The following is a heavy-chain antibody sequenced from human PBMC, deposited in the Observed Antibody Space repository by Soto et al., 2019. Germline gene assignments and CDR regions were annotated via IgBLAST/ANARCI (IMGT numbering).Heavy chain of an antibody. CDR2: IIPALGTA. CDR3: GRPDFGDYWHLDL. D-gene: IGHD4-17*01. CDR1: GGTFSSHT. J-gene: IGHJ2*01. V-gene: IGHV1-69*08. Sequence: QDQLVQSGAEVKKPGSSVKVSCKASGGTFSSHTFSWVRQAPGQGLEWMGRIIPALGTATYAQKFQGRVTITADESATTVYMELNSLRSEDGAVYCWGRPDFGDYWHLDLLGRGTLVTCSS.